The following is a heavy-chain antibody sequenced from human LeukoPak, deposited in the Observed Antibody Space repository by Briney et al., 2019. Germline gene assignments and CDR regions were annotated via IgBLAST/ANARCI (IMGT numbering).Heavy chain of an antibody. CDR2: IIPIFGTA. V-gene: IGHV1-69*13. Sequence: ASVKVSCKASGGTFSSYAISWVRQAPGQGLEWMGGIIPIFGTANYAQKFQGRVTITADESTSTAYMELSSLRSEDTAVYYCATEGGLPSQLWIDWGQGTLVTVSS. J-gene: IGHJ4*02. CDR1: GGTFSSYA. CDR3: ATEGGLPSQLWID. D-gene: IGHD5-18*01.